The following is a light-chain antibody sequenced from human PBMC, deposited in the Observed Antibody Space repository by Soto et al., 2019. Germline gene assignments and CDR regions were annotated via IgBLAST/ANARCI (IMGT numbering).Light chain of an antibody. J-gene: IGLJ1*01. Sequence: QSALTQPASVSGSLGQSITISCTGTSSDVGGYHYVSWFQQHPGKAPKLLIYEVSYRPSGVSHRFSASKSAYTASLTISGLQAEDEANYYCSSFTTSYFYVFGPGTKLTVL. CDR1: SSDVGGYHY. V-gene: IGLV2-14*01. CDR2: EVS. CDR3: SSFTTSYFYV.